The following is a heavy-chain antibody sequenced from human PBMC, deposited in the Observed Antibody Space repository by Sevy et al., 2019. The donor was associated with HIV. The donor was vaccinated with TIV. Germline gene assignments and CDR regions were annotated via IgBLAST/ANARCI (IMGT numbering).Heavy chain of an antibody. V-gene: IGHV4-4*07. Sequence: SETLSLTCSVSGGSTDSYYWSWIRQPAGKGLEWIGSIYASGSTAYNPSLQSRVSISIDKSKNRFSLSLTSLTAADTGVYYCARELPFATSSAWGQGTRVTVSS. CDR1: GGSTDSYY. D-gene: IGHD6-6*01. CDR3: ARELPFATSSA. J-gene: IGHJ5*02. CDR2: IYASGST.